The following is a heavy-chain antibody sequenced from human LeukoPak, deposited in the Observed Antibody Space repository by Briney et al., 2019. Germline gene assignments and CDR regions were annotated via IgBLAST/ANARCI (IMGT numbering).Heavy chain of an antibody. V-gene: IGHV3-30-3*01. CDR1: GFTFSSYA. CDR3: ARDPMATVTTNAFDY. J-gene: IGHJ4*02. CDR2: ISYDGSNK. D-gene: IGHD4-17*01. Sequence: QPGGSLRLSCAASGFTFSSYAMHWVRQAPGKGLEWVAVISYDGSNKYYAGSVKGRFTISRDNSKNTLYLQMNSLRAEDTAVYYCARDPMATVTTNAFDYWGQGTLVTVSS.